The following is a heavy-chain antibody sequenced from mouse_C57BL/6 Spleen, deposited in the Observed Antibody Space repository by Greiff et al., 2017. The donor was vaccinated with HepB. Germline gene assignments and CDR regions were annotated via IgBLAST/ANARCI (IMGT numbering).Heavy chain of an antibody. D-gene: IGHD3-2*01. CDR1: GFTFSSYG. V-gene: IGHV5-6*01. CDR2: ISSGGSYT. Sequence: EVQGVESGGDLVKPGGSLKLSCAASGFTFSSYGMSWVRQTPDNRLDGVATISSGGSYTYYPDSVKGRFTISRDNAKNTLYLQMSSLKSEDTAMYYCARQRQPRKNSLFDYWDQGTTLTVSS. J-gene: IGHJ2*01. CDR3: ARQRQPRKNSLFDY.